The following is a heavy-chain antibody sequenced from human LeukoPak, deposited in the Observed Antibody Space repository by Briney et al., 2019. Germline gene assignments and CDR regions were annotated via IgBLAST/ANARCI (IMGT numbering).Heavy chain of an antibody. V-gene: IGHV3-30*02. CDR1: GFTFSSYG. CDR2: IRYDGSNK. D-gene: IGHD7-27*01. CDR3: AKDLIWGIRSFDY. Sequence: PGGSLRLSCAAPGFTFSSYGMHWVRQAPGKGLEWEAFIRYDGSNKYYADSVKGRFTISSDNSKNTLYLQMNSLRAEDTAVYYCAKDLIWGIRSFDYWGQGTLLTVSS. J-gene: IGHJ4*02.